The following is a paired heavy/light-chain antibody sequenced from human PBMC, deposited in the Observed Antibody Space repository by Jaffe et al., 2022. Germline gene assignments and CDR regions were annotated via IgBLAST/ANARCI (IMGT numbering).Heavy chain of an antibody. Sequence: EVQLVQSGAEVKKPGESLKISCKGSGYTFKNYWIGWVRQMPGKGLEWMGFIYPGDSDTTYSPSFQGQVTISADRSISTAYLQWSSLKASDTAMYYCLRQPGGGDAFDIWGQGTMVTVSS. J-gene: IGHJ3*02. V-gene: IGHV5-51*01. CDR2: IYPGDSDT. CDR1: GYTFKNYW. D-gene: IGHD3-16*01. CDR3: LRQPGGGDAFDI.
Light chain of an antibody. J-gene: IGKJ2*01. Sequence: EIVLTQSPEFQSVTPKEKVTITCRASQSIGSSLHWYQQKPDQSPKLLIKYASQSMSAVPSRFSGSGSGTDFTLTINSLETEDAAAYYCHQSSSLPHTFGQGTKLEIK. CDR1: QSIGSS. CDR3: HQSSSLPHT. CDR2: YAS. V-gene: IGKV6D-21*02.